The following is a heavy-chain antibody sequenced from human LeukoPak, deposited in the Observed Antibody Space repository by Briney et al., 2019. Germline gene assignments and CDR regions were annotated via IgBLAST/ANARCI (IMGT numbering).Heavy chain of an antibody. J-gene: IGHJ4*02. CDR2: ISGSGGST. V-gene: IGHV3-23*01. CDR1: GFTFSSYA. Sequence: GGSLRLSCAASGFTFSSYAMSWVRQAPGKGLEWVSAISGSGGSTYYADSAKGRFTISRDNSKNTLYLQMNSLRAEDTAVYYCARVWGSYRSFDYWGQGTLVTVSS. D-gene: IGHD3-16*02. CDR3: ARVWGSYRSFDY.